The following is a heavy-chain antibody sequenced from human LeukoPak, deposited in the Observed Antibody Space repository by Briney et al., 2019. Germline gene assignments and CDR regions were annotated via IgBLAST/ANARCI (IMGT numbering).Heavy chain of an antibody. J-gene: IGHJ6*02. CDR3: ARVRITIFGVVISYYYGMDV. Sequence: SETLSLTCAVSGGSISSGGYSWSWIRQPPGKGLEWIGYIYHSGSTYYNPSLKSRVTISVDTSKNQFSLKLSSVTAADTAVYYCARVRITIFGVVISYYYGMDVWGQGTTVTVSS. V-gene: IGHV4-30-2*01. D-gene: IGHD3-3*01. CDR1: GGSISSGGYS. CDR2: IYHSGST.